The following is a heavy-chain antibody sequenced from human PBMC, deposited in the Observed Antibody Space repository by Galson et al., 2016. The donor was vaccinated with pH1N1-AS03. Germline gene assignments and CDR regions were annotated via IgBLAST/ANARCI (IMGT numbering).Heavy chain of an antibody. D-gene: IGHD3-16*01. V-gene: IGHV1-69*04. CDR2: LTPMLNVT. Sequence: SVKVSCKASRGTFDTSAISWVRQAPGQGPEWMGRLTPMLNVTSYAQKFQGRVTITAGTSTSTVYMELSSLRSDDTAVYYCATPGGVGYLNNWGRGTLVTVSS. CDR3: ATPGGVGYLNN. J-gene: IGHJ4*02. CDR1: RGTFDTSA.